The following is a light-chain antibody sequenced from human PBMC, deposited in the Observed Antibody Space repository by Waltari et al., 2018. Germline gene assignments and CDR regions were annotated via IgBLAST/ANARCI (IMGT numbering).Light chain of an antibody. CDR3: QHHFRLPAT. V-gene: IGKV3-20*01. Sequence: CRASQCISRYLAWYQQKPGQAPRLLIYGASTRATGIPDRFSGSGSGTDFSLTISGLEPEDSAVYYCQHHFRLPATFGQGTKVEIK. CDR2: GAS. CDR1: QCISRY. J-gene: IGKJ1*01.